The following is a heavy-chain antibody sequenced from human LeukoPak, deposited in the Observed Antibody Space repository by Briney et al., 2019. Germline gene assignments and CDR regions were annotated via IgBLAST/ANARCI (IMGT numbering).Heavy chain of an antibody. CDR3: TRLGRWGGLDYYYMDV. J-gene: IGHJ6*03. CDR2: IRSKANSYAT. D-gene: IGHD3-10*01. V-gene: IGHV3-73*01. Sequence: GGSLRLSCAASGFTFSGSAMHWVRQASGKGLEWVGRIRSKANSYATAYAASVKGRFTISRDDSKNTAYLQMNSLKTEDTAVYYCTRLGRWGGLDYYYMDVWGKGTTVTVSS. CDR1: GFTFSGSA.